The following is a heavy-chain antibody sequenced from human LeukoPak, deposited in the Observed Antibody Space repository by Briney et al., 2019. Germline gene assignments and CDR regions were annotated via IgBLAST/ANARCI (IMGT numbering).Heavy chain of an antibody. J-gene: IGHJ5*02. CDR1: GGSFSGYY. CDR3: ARTLEGSNWFDP. D-gene: IGHD1-26*01. V-gene: IGHV4-34*01. Sequence: PSETLSLTCAVYGGSFSGYYWSWIRQPPGKGLEWIGEINHSGSTNYNPSLKSRVTISVDTSKNQFSLKLSSVTAADTAVYYCARTLEGSNWFDPWGQGTLVTVSS. CDR2: INHSGST.